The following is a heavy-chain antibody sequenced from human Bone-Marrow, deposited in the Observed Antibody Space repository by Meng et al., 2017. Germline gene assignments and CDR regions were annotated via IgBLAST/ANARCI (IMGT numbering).Heavy chain of an antibody. CDR3: ARGQYFSWWELLPAFWFDP. D-gene: IGHD1-26*01. J-gene: IGHJ5*02. V-gene: IGHV4-4*07. CDR2: IYTSGST. CDR1: GGSISSYY. Sequence: QGHAHEWGPGLVTPSETLSLTCTVSGGSISSYYWSWIRQPAGKGLEWIGRIYTSGSTNYNPSLKSRVTMSVDTSKNQFSLKLSSVTAADTAVYYCARGQYFSWWELLPAFWFDPWGQGTLVTVSS.